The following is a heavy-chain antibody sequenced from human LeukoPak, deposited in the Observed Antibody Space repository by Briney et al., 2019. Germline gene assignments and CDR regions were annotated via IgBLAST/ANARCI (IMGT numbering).Heavy chain of an antibody. V-gene: IGHV4-39*07. Sequence: SETLSLTCIVSGGSISSSIYYWAWVRQPPGKGLEWIGTVFYNGATQYSPSLRSRVTISIDTSTNQFSLKLTSVTAADTALYYCARDDPYKAFDMWGQGTMVTVSS. CDR1: GGSISSSIYY. J-gene: IGHJ3*02. D-gene: IGHD1-14*01. CDR3: ARDDPYKAFDM. CDR2: VFYNGAT.